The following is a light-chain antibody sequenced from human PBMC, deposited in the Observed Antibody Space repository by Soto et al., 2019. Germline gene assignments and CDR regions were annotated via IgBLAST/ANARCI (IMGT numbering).Light chain of an antibody. CDR3: CSYAGNSSYV. Sequence: QSVLPQPASVSGSPGQSITISCTGTSSDVGSSNLVSWYLQHPGNAPKIVIYEGNKRPSGVSDRFSGSKSGDKASLTISGLQAEDEADYYCCSYAGNSSYVFGNGSKVTV. CDR1: SSDVGSSNL. CDR2: EGN. V-gene: IGLV2-23*01. J-gene: IGLJ1*01.